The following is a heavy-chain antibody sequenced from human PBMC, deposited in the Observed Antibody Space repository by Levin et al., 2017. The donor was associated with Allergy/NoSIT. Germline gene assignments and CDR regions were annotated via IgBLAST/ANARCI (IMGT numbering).Heavy chain of an antibody. Sequence: TLSLTCTVSGGSIRSYYWSWVRQPPGKGLVWIGYIYYNVNTNYNPSLKSRVTISVDTSKNQFSLKLTSVTAADTAVYYCARVGNNGWYFDYWGQGTLVTVSS. D-gene: IGHD2-8*01. CDR3: ARVGNNGWYFDY. V-gene: IGHV4-59*01. CDR2: IYYNVNT. J-gene: IGHJ4*02. CDR1: GGSIRSYY.